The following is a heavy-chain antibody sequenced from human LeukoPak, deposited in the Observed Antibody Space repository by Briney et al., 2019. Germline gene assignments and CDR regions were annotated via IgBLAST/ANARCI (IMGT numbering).Heavy chain of an antibody. J-gene: IGHJ5*02. Sequence: SETLSLTCTVSGGSISSYYWSWIRQPPGKGLEWIGYIYYSGSTNYNPSLKSRVTISVDTSKNQFSLKLSSVTAADTAVYYCARALYYYDSSGRPWFDPWGQGTLVTVSS. CDR1: GGSISSYY. D-gene: IGHD3-22*01. CDR2: IYYSGST. V-gene: IGHV4-59*01. CDR3: ARALYYYDSSGRPWFDP.